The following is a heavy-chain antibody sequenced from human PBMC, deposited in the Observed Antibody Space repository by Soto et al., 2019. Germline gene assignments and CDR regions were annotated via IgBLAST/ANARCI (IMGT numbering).Heavy chain of an antibody. D-gene: IGHD4-17*01. CDR1: GFTFSSYS. CDR3: ARTTLSQYYYYGMDV. Sequence: GGSLRLSCAASGFTFSSYSMNWVRQAPGKGLEWVSSISSSSSYIYYADSVKGRFTISRDNAKNSLYLQMNSLRAEDTAVYYCARTTLSQYYYYGMDVWGQGTTVTVSS. V-gene: IGHV3-21*01. CDR2: ISSSSSYI. J-gene: IGHJ6*02.